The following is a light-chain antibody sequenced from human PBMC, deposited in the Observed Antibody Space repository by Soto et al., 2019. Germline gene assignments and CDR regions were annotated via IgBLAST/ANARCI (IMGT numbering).Light chain of an antibody. J-gene: IGKJ4*01. CDR2: DAS. CDR1: QSVSSY. CDR3: QQFSSYPLT. V-gene: IGKV3-20*01. Sequence: EIVMTQSPATLSLSPGERATLSCRASQSVSSYLAWYQQKPGQAPRLLIYDASTRATGIPDRFSGGGSGTDFTLTISRLEPEDFAVYYCQQFSSYPLTFGGGTKV.